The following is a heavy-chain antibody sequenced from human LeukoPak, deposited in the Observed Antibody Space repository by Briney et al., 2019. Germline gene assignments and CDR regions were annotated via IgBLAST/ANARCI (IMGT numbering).Heavy chain of an antibody. CDR2: IKEDGTEK. CDR3: ARGLSSSSSYGMDV. D-gene: IGHD6-13*01. V-gene: IGHV3-7*01. Sequence: GGSLRLSCAASAFSFRSYWMSWVRQAPGKGLEWAANIKEDGTEKYYVGSVKGRFTISRDNAKNSLYLQMNSLRAEDTAVYYCARGLSSSSSYGMDVWGQGTTVTVSS. CDR1: AFSFRSYW. J-gene: IGHJ6*02.